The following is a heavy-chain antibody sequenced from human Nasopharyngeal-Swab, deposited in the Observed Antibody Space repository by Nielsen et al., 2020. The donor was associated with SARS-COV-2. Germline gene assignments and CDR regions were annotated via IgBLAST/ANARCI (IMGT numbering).Heavy chain of an antibody. CDR3: ARRAGYSSSWLYYYYYYMDV. J-gene: IGHJ6*03. V-gene: IGHV3-7*01. CDR2: IKQDGSEK. D-gene: IGHD6-13*01. CDR1: GFTFSSYW. Sequence: GSLKISCAASGFTFSSYWMSWVRQAPGKGLEWVANIKQDGSEKYYVDSVKGRFTISRDNAKNSLYLQMNSLRAEDTAVYYCARRAGYSSSWLYYYYYYMDVWGKGTTVTVSS.